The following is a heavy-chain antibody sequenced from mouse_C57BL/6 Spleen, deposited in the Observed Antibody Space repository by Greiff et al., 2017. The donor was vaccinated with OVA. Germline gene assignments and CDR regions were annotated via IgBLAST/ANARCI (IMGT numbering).Heavy chain of an antibody. D-gene: IGHD2-1*01. CDR2: ISDGGSYT. J-gene: IGHJ3*01. CDR1: GFTFSSYA. Sequence: DVQLVESGGGLVKPGGSLKLSCAASGFTFSSYAMSWVRQTPEKRLEWVATISDGGSYTYYPDNVKGRFTISRDNAKNNLYLQMSHLKSEDTAMYYCARDGDYGIAFAYWGQGTLVTVSA. V-gene: IGHV5-4*01. CDR3: ARDGDYGIAFAY.